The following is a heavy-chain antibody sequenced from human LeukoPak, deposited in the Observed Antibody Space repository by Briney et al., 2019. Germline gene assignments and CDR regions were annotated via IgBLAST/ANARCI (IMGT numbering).Heavy chain of an antibody. CDR2: INQSGST. J-gene: IGHJ3*02. V-gene: IGHV4-34*01. D-gene: IGHD4/OR15-4a*01. CDR3: AKSSDYGVVAI. CDR1: GGSFSGYY. Sequence: PGTLSVTCDVYGGSFSGYYWSWMRQPLEKGREWIGEINQSGSTNYNPSLTSRVTISVDTSQNQFSLKLSSVTAADTAGYYCAKSSDYGVVAIWGQGTMVTVSS.